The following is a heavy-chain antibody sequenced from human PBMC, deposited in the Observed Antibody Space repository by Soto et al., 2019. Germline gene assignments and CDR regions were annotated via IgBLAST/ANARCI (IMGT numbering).Heavy chain of an antibody. D-gene: IGHD5-18*01. V-gene: IGHV4-39*01. Sequence: QLQLQESGPGLVKPSETLSLTCTVSGGSISSSSYYWGWIRQPPGTGLEWIGSIYYSGSTYYNPSLKSRVTISVDTSKNQFSLKLSSVTAADTAVYYCARGYVDTASRKAYYYYGMDVWGQGTTVTVSS. CDR1: GGSISSSSYY. CDR2: IYYSGST. CDR3: ARGYVDTASRKAYYYYGMDV. J-gene: IGHJ6*02.